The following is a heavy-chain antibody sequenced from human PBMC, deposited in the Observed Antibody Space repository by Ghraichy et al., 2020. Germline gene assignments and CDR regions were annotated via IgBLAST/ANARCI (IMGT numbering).Heavy chain of an antibody. CDR3: ARGAGSGSYFVYYYDL. CDR2: VNDSGIV. J-gene: IGHJ4*02. V-gene: IGHV4-34*01. CDR1: GGSFSGYY. Sequence: SETLSLTCAVSGGSFSGYYWTWIRQSPGKGLDWLGEVNDSGIVRAKPSLRGRVSPSIDSSKWQFSLKLASVTTADTAVYYCARGAGSGSYFVYYYDLGGQGNLVTVSP. D-gene: IGHD3-10*01.